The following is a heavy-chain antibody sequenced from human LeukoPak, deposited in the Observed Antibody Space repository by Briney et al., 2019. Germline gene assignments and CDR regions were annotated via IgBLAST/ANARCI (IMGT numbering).Heavy chain of an antibody. CDR1: GFTLSSYT. Sequence: GGSLRLSCAASGFTLSSYTMNWDRQAPGKGLEWVSSISSSSTYIYYADSLKGRFTISRDNAKNSLYLQMNGLRAEDTAVYYCARGIPFDYWGQGTLVTVSS. CDR2: ISSSSTYI. D-gene: IGHD2-21*01. V-gene: IGHV3-21*01. CDR3: ARGIPFDY. J-gene: IGHJ4*02.